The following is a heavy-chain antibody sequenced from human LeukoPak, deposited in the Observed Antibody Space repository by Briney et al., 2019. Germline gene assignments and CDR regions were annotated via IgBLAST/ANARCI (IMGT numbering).Heavy chain of an antibody. V-gene: IGHV4-34*01. CDR3: AILGYCSGGSCYLRDY. J-gene: IGHJ4*02. Sequence: PSEILSLTCAVYGGSFSGYYWSWIRQPPGKGLEWIGEINHSGSTDYNPSLKSRVMMSVDTSKNQISLKLRSVTAADTAVYYCAILGYCSGGSCYLRDYWGQGTLVTVSS. CDR1: GGSFSGYY. D-gene: IGHD2-15*01. CDR2: INHSGST.